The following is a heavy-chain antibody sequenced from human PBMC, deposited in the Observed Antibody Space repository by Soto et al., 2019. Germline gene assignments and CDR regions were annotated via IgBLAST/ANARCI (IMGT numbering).Heavy chain of an antibody. CDR1: GGTFSSYA. CDR3: ATTRPIVAYDGWSGYYGPLDAFDI. V-gene: IGHV1-69*06. D-gene: IGHD3-3*01. CDR2: IIPIFGTA. J-gene: IGHJ3*02. Sequence: SVKVSCKASGGTFSSYAISWVRQAPGQGLEWMGGIIPIFGTANYAQKFQGRVTITADKSTSTAYMELSSLRSEDTAVYYCATTRPIVAYDGWSGYYGPLDAFDIWGQGTMDTVSS.